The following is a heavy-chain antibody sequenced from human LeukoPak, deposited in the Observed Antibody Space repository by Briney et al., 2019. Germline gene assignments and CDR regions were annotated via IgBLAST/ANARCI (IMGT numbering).Heavy chain of an antibody. D-gene: IGHD3-9*01. Sequence: PGGSLRLSCAASGFTFSSYAMSWVRQAPGKGLEWVSTISGSGGSTYYADSVKGRFTIPRDNAKNSLYLQMNSLRAEDTAVYYCARERPYYDILTGYYSTDAFDIWGQGTMVTVSS. CDR3: ARERPYYDILTGYYSTDAFDI. V-gene: IGHV3-23*01. J-gene: IGHJ3*02. CDR1: GFTFSSYA. CDR2: ISGSGGST.